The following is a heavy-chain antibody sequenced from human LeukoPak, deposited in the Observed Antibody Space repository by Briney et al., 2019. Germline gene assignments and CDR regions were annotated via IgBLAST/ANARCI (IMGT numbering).Heavy chain of an antibody. CDR2: IYNSGST. V-gene: IGHV4-4*07. CDR1: GGSIISHY. D-gene: IGHD1-7*01. CDR3: ARLRYNWNYAVDY. Sequence: PSETLSLTCTVSGGSIISHYWSWIRQPAGKGLEWIGRIYNSGSTNYNPSLKSRVTISLDKSKNQFSLKLSSVTAADTAVYYCARLRYNWNYAVDYWGQGTLVTVSS. J-gene: IGHJ4*02.